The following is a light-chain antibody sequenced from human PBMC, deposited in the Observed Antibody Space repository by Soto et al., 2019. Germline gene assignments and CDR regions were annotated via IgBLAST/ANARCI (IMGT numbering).Light chain of an antibody. V-gene: IGLV1-51*01. CDR1: NSNVGKNF. J-gene: IGLJ2*01. Sequence: QSVMTQPPSMSAAPGQTVTISCSGSNSNVGKNFVSWYQQLPGKAPKLLIYDNDKRPSEIPDRFSGSKSGTSATLGITGLQTGDEADYYCGAWDNDLSGVLFGGGTKLTVL. CDR2: DND. CDR3: GAWDNDLSGVL.